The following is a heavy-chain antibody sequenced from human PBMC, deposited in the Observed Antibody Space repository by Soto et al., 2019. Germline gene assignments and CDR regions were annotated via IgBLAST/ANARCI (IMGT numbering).Heavy chain of an antibody. D-gene: IGHD3-22*01. V-gene: IGHV3-21*01. CDR2: ISSSAVYI. CDR1: GFNFITYS. J-gene: IGHJ4*02. Sequence: EVQLVESGGGPVRPGGSLKLSCAASGFNFITYSLSWVRQAPGKGLGWVASISSSAVYIDYADSVKGRFTISRDNANNYLYLQMNSLRAEDTATYYCVRDGLDYYDTERLYFDNWGQGTLVTVSS. CDR3: VRDGLDYYDTERLYFDN.